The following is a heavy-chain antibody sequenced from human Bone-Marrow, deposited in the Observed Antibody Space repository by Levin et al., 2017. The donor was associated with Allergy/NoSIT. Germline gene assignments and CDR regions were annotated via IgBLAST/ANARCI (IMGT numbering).Heavy chain of an antibody. CDR1: GGSIRNGGYY. CDR3: ARGQLRRNVGDEY. Sequence: SETLSLTCTVSGGSIRNGGYYWSWIRQHPGKGLEWIGYIYNSGATAYNPSLESRLTMSVDTSNNQFSLNLSSVTAADTAVYYCARGQLRRNVGDEYWGQGTLVTVSP. CDR2: IYNSGAT. J-gene: IGHJ4*02. D-gene: IGHD1-14*01. V-gene: IGHV4-31*03.